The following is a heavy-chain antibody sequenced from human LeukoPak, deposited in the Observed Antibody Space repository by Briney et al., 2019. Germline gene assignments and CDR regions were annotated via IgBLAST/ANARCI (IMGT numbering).Heavy chain of an antibody. CDR1: GFTFSSYS. CDR2: ISSSSSYI. V-gene: IGHV3-21*01. CDR3: ARDAPWAGANAFDI. D-gene: IGHD1/OR15-1a*01. J-gene: IGHJ3*02. Sequence: GGSLRLSCAASGFTFSSYSMNWVRQAPGKGLEWVSSISSSSSYIYYADSVKGRFTISRDNAKNSLYLQMNSLRAEDTAVYYCARDAPWAGANAFDIWGQGTMVTVSS.